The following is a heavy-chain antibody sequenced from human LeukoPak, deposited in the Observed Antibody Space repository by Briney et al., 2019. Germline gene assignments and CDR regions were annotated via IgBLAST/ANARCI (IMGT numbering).Heavy chain of an antibody. CDR2: ISYDGSNK. Sequence: GGSLRLSCAASGFTFSSYAMHWVRQAPGKGLEWVAVISYDGSNKYYADSMKGRFTISRDNSKNTLYLQMNSLRAEDTAVYYCARDGGSGWAYFDYWGQGTLVTVSS. CDR3: ARDGGSGWAYFDY. CDR1: GFTFSSYA. D-gene: IGHD6-19*01. J-gene: IGHJ4*02. V-gene: IGHV3-30-3*01.